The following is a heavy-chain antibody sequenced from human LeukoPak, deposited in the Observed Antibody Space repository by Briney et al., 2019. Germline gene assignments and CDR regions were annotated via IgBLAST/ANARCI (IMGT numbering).Heavy chain of an antibody. CDR1: GASVTSGGFY. CDR3: ARHSGSGSLSRPFDP. D-gene: IGHD3-10*01. V-gene: IGHV4-39*01. J-gene: IGHJ5*02. Sequence: KPLETLSLTCSVSGASVTSGGFYWARLRQTPGKGPEWIATVYYTGSTYYNPSLKSRVTISIDTSKNQFSLRLTSVTTTDTAIYHCARHSGSGSLSRPFDPWGRGTLVTVSS. CDR2: VYYTGST.